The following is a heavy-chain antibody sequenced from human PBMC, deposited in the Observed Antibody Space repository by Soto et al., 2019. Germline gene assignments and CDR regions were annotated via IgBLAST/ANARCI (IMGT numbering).Heavy chain of an antibody. CDR2: INAGNGNT. J-gene: IGHJ4*02. Sequence: GASVKVSCKASGYTFTSYVMHWVRQAPGQRLEWMGWINAGNGNTKYSQKFQGRVTITRDTSASTAYMELSSLRSEDTAVYYCARSLGAGTGIDYWGQGTLVTVSS. CDR3: ARSLGAGTGIDY. CDR1: GYTFTSYV. D-gene: IGHD6-13*01. V-gene: IGHV1-3*01.